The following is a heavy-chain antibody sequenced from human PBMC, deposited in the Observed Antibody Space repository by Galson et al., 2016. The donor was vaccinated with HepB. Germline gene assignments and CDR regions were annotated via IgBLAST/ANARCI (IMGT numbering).Heavy chain of an antibody. CDR3: ARFKPEGEMPTIPVGSLDY. Sequence: SLRLSCAASGFTFSNYAIHWVRQAPGKGLEIVSATSPNGAYTYHAEFVEGRFTVSRGNSRNTLFLQMTSLRLEDTGVYYCARFKPEGEMPTIPVGSLDYWGLGTLVTISS. CDR2: TSPNGAYT. D-gene: IGHD5-24*01. V-gene: IGHV3-64*04. CDR1: GFTFSNYA. J-gene: IGHJ4*02.